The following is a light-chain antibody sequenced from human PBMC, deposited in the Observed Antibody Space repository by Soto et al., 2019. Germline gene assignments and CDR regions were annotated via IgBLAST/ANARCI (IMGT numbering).Light chain of an antibody. CDR1: SSNIGAGYD. CDR3: QSYDSSRSGSV. Sequence: QSVLTQPPSVSGAPGQRVTFSCTGSSSNIGAGYDVHWYQQLPGTAPKLLIYGNSNRPSGVPDRFSGSKSGTSASLAITGLQAEDEADYYCQSYDSSRSGSVFGTGTKLTVL. V-gene: IGLV1-40*01. CDR2: GNS. J-gene: IGLJ1*01.